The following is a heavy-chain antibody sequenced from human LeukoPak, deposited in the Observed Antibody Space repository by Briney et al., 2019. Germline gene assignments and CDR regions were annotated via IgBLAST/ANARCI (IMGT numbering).Heavy chain of an antibody. V-gene: IGHV4-59*08. CDR3: ARRRTTGLSGYMDV. D-gene: IGHD2-2*01. CDR2: IDYSGRT. CDR1: GGSISSYY. J-gene: IGHJ6*03. Sequence: PSETLSLTCTVSGGSISSYYWSWIRQPPRKGLEWIGYIDYSGRTNYNPSLKSRVTISVGTSKNRFSLKLTSVTAADTAVYYCARRRTTGLSGYMDVWGKGTTVTVSS.